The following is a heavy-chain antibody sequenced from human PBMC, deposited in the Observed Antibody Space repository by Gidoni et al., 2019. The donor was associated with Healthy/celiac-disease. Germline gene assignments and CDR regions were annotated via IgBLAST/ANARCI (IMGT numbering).Heavy chain of an antibody. D-gene: IGHD6-13*01. V-gene: IGHV1-18*01. J-gene: IGHJ5*02. CDR2: ISAYNGNT. CDR3: ARVYSSSWYENNWFDP. CDR1: GYPFTSYR. Sequence: QVQLVQSGAEVKTPGPSVKVSCKASGYPFTSYRISWVRQAPGQGLEWMGWISAYNGNTNYEQKHQGRGTMTTDTSTRTAYMELRSLRSDDTAVYYCARVYSSSWYENNWFDPWGQGTLVTVSS.